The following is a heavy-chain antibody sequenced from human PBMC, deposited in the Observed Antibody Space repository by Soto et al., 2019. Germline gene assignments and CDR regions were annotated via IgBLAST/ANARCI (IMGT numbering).Heavy chain of an antibody. CDR3: ARDDDYKANAFDY. Sequence: SVKVSCKASGGTFSSYAISWVRQAPGQGLEWMGGIIPIFGTANYAQKFQGRVTITADESTSTAYMELSSLRSEDTAVYYCARDDDYKANAFDYWGPGTLVTVSS. CDR1: GGTFSSYA. CDR2: IIPIFGTA. V-gene: IGHV1-69*13. J-gene: IGHJ4*02. D-gene: IGHD4-17*01.